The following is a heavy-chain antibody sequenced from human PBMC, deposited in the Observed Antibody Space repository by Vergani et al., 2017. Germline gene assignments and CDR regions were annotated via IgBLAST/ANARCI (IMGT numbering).Heavy chain of an antibody. D-gene: IGHD2-15*01. CDR2: ISHSGST. Sequence: QVQLQESGPGLVKPPGTLSLTCAVSGGSFRRNKCWIWVRQSPGKTLEWIGEISHSGSTNYNPSLKGRVTLSLDTSKNQFSLRLSSVTAADTAVYYCARDPKSYCSGGSCFSVWGAFDIWVRGTTVTVSS. CDR3: ARDPKSYCSGGSCFSVWGAFDI. J-gene: IGHJ3*02. CDR1: GGSFRRNKC. V-gene: IGHV4-4*03.